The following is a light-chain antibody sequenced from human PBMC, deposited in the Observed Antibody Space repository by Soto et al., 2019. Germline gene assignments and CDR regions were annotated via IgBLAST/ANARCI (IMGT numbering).Light chain of an antibody. J-gene: IGKJ1*01. V-gene: IGKV3-20*01. CDR2: ASS. Sequence: IVLTQSPGTLSSSPGERATLSCRASQSVSSSYLAWYQHKPGQAPRLLIYASSSRATGIPDRFGGSGSGTDFTLTISRLEPEDFAVYYCQQYGDSSWTFGQGTKV. CDR1: QSVSSSY. CDR3: QQYGDSSWT.